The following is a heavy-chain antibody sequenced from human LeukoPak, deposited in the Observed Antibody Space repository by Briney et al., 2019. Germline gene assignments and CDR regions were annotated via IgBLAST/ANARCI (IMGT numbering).Heavy chain of an antibody. Sequence: PSETLSLTCTVSGGSIRSSYYYWGWIRQPPGKGLEWIGSIYDSGSTYYNPSLKSRVTISVDTSKNQFSLKLNSVTAADTAVYYCARSVGTSNLYYYYGMDVWGQGTTVTVSS. CDR1: GGSIRSSYYY. CDR2: IYDSGST. CDR3: ARSVGTSNLYYYYGMDV. D-gene: IGHD1-1*01. V-gene: IGHV4-39*01. J-gene: IGHJ6*02.